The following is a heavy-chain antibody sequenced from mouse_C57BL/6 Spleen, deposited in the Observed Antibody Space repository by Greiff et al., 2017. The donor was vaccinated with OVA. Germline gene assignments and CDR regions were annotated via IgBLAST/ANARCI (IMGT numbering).Heavy chain of an antibody. CDR2: ISSGSSTI. Sequence: EVQLVESGGGLVKPGGSLKLSCAASGFTFSDYGMHWVRQAPEKGLEWVAYISSGSSTIYYADTVKGRFTISRDNAKNTLFLQMTSLRSEDTAMYYCAKNYGSTWFAYWGQGTLVTVSA. CDR1: GFTFSDYG. J-gene: IGHJ3*01. D-gene: IGHD1-1*01. V-gene: IGHV5-17*01. CDR3: AKNYGSTWFAY.